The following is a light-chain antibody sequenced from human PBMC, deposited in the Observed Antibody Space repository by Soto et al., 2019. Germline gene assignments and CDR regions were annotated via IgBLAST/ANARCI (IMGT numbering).Light chain of an antibody. CDR2: EDN. CDR1: SGSIASNY. Sequence: NFMLTQPHSVSESPGKTVTISCTRSSGSIASNYVQWYQQRPGSAPTTVIYEDNQRPSEVPDRFSGSIDSSSNSASLTISGLKTEDEADYYCQSYDSSNHVVFGGGTKVTVL. J-gene: IGLJ2*01. CDR3: QSYDSSNHVV. V-gene: IGLV6-57*04.